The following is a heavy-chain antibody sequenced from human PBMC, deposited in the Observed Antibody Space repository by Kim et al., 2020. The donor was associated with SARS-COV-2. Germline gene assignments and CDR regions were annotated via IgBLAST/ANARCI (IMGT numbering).Heavy chain of an antibody. V-gene: IGHV3-33*06. CDR1: GFTFSSYA. J-gene: IGHJ4*02. CDR2: IWYDGSNK. Sequence: GGSLRLSCAASGFTFSSYAMHWVRQAPGKGLEWVAVIWYDGSNKYYADSVKGRFTISRDNSKNTLYLQMNSLRAEDTAVYYCAKDVPLRGQQDLFDYWGQGTLVTVAS. CDR3: AKDVPLRGQQDLFDY. D-gene: IGHD6-13*01.